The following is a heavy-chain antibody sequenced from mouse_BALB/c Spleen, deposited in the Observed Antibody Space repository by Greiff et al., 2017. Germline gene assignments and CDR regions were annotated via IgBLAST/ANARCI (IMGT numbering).Heavy chain of an antibody. J-gene: IGHJ3*01. CDR3: TSPYYYGSRGTGFAY. Sequence: EVQLVESGGGLVQPGGSMKLSCVASGFTFSNYWMNWVRQSPEKGLEWVAEIRLKSNNYATHYAESVKGRFTISRDDSKSSVYLQMNNLRAEDTGIYYCTSPYYYGSRGTGFAYWGQGTLVTVSA. D-gene: IGHD1-1*01. CDR1: GFTFSNYW. V-gene: IGHV6-6*02. CDR2: IRLKSNNYAT.